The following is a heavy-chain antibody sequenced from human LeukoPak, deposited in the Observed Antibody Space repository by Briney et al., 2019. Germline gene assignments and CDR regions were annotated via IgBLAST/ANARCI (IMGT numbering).Heavy chain of an antibody. V-gene: IGHV1-8*01. D-gene: IGHD1-26*01. CDR1: GYTFTSYD. Sequence: ASVKVSCKASGYTFTSYDINWVRQATGQGLEWMGWMNPNSGNTGYAQKFQGRVTMTRNTSISTAHMELSSLRSEDTAVYYCAINSGSYFNWFDPWGQGTLVTVSS. CDR3: AINSGSYFNWFDP. CDR2: MNPNSGNT. J-gene: IGHJ5*02.